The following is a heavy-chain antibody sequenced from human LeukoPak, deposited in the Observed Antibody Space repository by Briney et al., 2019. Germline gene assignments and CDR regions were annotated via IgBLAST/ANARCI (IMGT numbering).Heavy chain of an antibody. CDR1: GFTFSSYA. CDR3: AVGATENYYYYYMDV. J-gene: IGHJ6*03. CDR2: ISYDGSNK. D-gene: IGHD1-26*01. V-gene: IGHV3-30-3*01. Sequence: GGSLRLSCAASGFTFSSYAMHWVRQAPGKGLEWVAVISYDGSNKYYADSVRGRFTISRDNAKNSLYLQMNSLRAEDTAVYYCAVGATENYYYYYMDVWGKGTTVTVSS.